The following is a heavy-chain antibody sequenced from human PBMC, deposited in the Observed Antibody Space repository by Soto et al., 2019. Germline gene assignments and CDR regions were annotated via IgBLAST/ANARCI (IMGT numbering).Heavy chain of an antibody. CDR3: ARQADFDYSSSLIAGGY. J-gene: IGHJ4*02. V-gene: IGHV5-51*01. Sequence: HGESLKISCKGSGYSFTSYWIGWVRQMPGKGLEWMGIIYPGDSDTRYSPSFQGQVTISADKSISTAYLRWSSLKASDTAMYYCARQADFDYSSSLIAGGYWGQGTLVTVSS. D-gene: IGHD6-6*01. CDR2: IYPGDSDT. CDR1: GYSFTSYW.